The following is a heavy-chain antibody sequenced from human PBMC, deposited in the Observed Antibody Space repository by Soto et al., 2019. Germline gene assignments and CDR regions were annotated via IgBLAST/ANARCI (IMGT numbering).Heavy chain of an antibody. CDR3: ARGAIVVVVAATMYYYYMDV. V-gene: IGHV4-34*01. CDR2: INHSGST. Sequence: SETLSLTCAFYGGSFSGYYWSLIRQPPGKGLEWIGEINHSGSTNYNPSLKSRVTISVDTSKNQFSLKLSSVTAADTAVYYCARGAIVVVVAATMYYYYMDVWGKGTTVTGSS. D-gene: IGHD2-15*01. CDR1: GGSFSGYY. J-gene: IGHJ6*03.